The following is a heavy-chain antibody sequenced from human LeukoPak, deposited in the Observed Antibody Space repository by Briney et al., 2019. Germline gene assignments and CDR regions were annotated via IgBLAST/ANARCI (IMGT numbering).Heavy chain of an antibody. J-gene: IGHJ4*02. D-gene: IGHD3-16*01. CDR3: SGGSRFVDY. CDR2: ISYDGSNK. Sequence: GRSLRLSCAASGFGFFNYGMNWVRQAPGKGLEWVSIISYDGSNKYYADSVKGRFTISRDNSKDTLYLQMNSLRPEDTAVYYCSGGSRFVDYWGQGTLVTVSS. CDR1: GFGFFNYG. V-gene: IGHV3-30*03.